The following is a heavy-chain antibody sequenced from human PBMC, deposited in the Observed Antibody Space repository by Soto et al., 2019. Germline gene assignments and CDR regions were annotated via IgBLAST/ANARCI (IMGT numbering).Heavy chain of an antibody. D-gene: IGHD3-22*01. CDR2: IIPIFGTA. V-gene: IGHV1-69*13. CDR3: ASGRANYYDSSGPFDY. Sequence: SVKVSCKASGGTFSSYASSWVRQAPGQGLEWMGGIIPIFGTANYAQKFQGRVTITADESTSTAYMELSSLRSEDTAVYYCASGRANYYDSSGPFDYWGQGALVTVS. J-gene: IGHJ4*02. CDR1: GGTFSSYA.